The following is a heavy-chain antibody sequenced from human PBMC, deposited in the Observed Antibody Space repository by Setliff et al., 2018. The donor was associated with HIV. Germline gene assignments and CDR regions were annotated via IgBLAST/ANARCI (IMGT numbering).Heavy chain of an antibody. CDR1: GFTFNKAW. V-gene: IGHV3-73*01. J-gene: IGHJ5*02. D-gene: IGHD3-22*01. CDR3: KADSSGYP. CDR2: IGSKANSYAT. Sequence: PGGSLRLSCAASGFTFNKAWMNWVRQASGKGLEWVGRIGSKANSYATAYAASVKGRFTTSREDSKNTAYLQMNSLKTEDTAVYYCKADSSGYPWGQGTLVTVSS.